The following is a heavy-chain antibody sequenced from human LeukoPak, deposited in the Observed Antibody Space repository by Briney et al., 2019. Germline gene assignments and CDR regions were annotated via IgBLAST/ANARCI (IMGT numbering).Heavy chain of an antibody. Sequence: SETLSLTCTVSGGSISSGGYYWSWIRQHPGKGLEWIGYIYYSGSTYYNPSLKSRVTISVDTSKNQFSLKLSSVTAADTAVYYCARDSNPSDAFDIRGQGTMVTVSS. J-gene: IGHJ3*02. CDR2: IYYSGST. CDR3: ARDSNPSDAFDI. V-gene: IGHV4-31*03. CDR1: GGSISSGGYY.